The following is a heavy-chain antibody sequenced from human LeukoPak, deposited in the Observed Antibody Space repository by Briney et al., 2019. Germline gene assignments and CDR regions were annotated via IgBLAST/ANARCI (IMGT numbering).Heavy chain of an antibody. Sequence: GASVKVSCKTSGCTFTNSGINWVRQAPGQGLAWMGWISGYNGNTNYAQKLQGRVTMTTDTSTDTAYMELRSLRSDDTAVYYCARAGDRLYSDFWGQGTLVTVSS. CDR3: ARAGDRLYSDF. J-gene: IGHJ4*02. V-gene: IGHV1-18*01. CDR2: ISGYNGNT. CDR1: GCTFTNSG. D-gene: IGHD3-10*02.